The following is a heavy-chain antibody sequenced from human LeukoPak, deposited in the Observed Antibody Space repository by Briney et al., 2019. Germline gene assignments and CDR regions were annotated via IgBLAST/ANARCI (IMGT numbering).Heavy chain of an antibody. V-gene: IGHV3-21*01. J-gene: IGHJ3*02. Sequence: GGSLRLSCAASGFTFSSYSMNWVRQAPGKGLEWVSSISSSSSYIYYADSVKGRFTISRDNAKNSLYLQMNSLRAEDTAVYYCARGRRYGSGGRKDAFDIWGQGTMVTVSS. CDR3: ARGRRYGSGGRKDAFDI. CDR1: GFTFSSYS. D-gene: IGHD3-10*01. CDR2: ISSSSSYI.